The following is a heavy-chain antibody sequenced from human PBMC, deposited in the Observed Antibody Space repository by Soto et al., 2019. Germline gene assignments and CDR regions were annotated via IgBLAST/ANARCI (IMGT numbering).Heavy chain of an antibody. CDR3: ARDRKGYYDSSGYYHYYYYGMDV. Sequence: PGGSLRLSCAASGFTVSSNYMSWVRQAPGKGLEWVSVIYSGGSTYYADSVKGRFTISRDNSKNTLYLQMNSLRAEDTAVYYCARDRKGYYDSSGYYHYYYYGMDVWGQGTTVTVSS. CDR1: GFTVSSNY. D-gene: IGHD3-22*01. J-gene: IGHJ6*02. V-gene: IGHV3-53*01. CDR2: IYSGGST.